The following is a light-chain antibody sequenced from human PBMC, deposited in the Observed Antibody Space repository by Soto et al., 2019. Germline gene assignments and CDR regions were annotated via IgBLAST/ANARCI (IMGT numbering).Light chain of an antibody. J-gene: IGLJ7*01. CDR2: EVY. CDR1: FNDVGGYNY. CDR3: SSYVGNNNLV. Sequence: QSALTQPPSASGSPGQSVTISCTGTFNDVGGYNYVSWYQQHPGKAPKVIIYEVYKRPSGVPDRFSGSKSGKTASLTGSGLQADAEADYYCSSYVGNNNLVFGGGTQLTVL. V-gene: IGLV2-8*01.